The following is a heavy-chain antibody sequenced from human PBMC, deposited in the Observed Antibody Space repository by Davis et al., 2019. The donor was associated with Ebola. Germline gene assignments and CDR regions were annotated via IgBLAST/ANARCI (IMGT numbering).Heavy chain of an antibody. J-gene: IGHJ6*02. CDR3: AKDIRSYGSNYYYYGLDA. D-gene: IGHD5-18*01. CDR1: GFNFDDYG. Sequence: GESLKISCAASGFNFDDYGMFWVRQVPGKGLEWVSLISWDGGRTYYADSVKGRFTISRDNNKNSLYLQMNSLRPEDTALYYCAKDIRSYGSNYYYYGLDAWGQGTTVTVSS. CDR2: ISWDGGRT. V-gene: IGHV3-43D*03.